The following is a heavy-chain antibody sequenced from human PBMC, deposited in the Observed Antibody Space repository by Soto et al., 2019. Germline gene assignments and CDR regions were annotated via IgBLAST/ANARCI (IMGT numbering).Heavy chain of an antibody. J-gene: IGHJ6*03. CDR3: ARRREMATIQKTTYYYYYYMDV. Sequence: SETLSLTCTVSGGSISSYYWSWIRQPPGKGLEWIGYIYYSGSTNYNPSLKSRVTISVDTSKNQFSLKLSSVTAADTAVYYCARRREMATIQKTTYYYYYYMDVWGKGTTVTVSS. CDR1: GGSISSYY. V-gene: IGHV4-59*08. CDR2: IYYSGST. D-gene: IGHD5-12*01.